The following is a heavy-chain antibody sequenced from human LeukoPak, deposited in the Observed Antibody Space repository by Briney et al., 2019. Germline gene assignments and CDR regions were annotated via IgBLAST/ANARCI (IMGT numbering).Heavy chain of an antibody. V-gene: IGHV3-30-3*01. CDR1: EFTFSSYA. Sequence: GGSLRLSCAASEFTFSSYAMHWVRQAPGKGLEWVAVISYDGSNKYYADSVKGRFTISRDNSKNTLYLQMNSLRAEDTAVYYCARDKRYCSSTSCYGVFDYWGQGTLVTVSS. J-gene: IGHJ4*02. CDR3: ARDKRYCSSTSCYGVFDY. CDR2: ISYDGSNK. D-gene: IGHD2-2*01.